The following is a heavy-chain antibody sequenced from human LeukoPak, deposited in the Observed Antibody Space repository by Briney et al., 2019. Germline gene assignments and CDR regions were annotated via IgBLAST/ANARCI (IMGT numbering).Heavy chain of an antibody. CDR1: GFTFSSYA. V-gene: IGHV3-23*01. CDR3: ANKGGYYDIQDY. Sequence: PGGSLRLSCAASGFTFSSYAMSWVRQAPGKGLEWVSAISGSGGSTYYADSVKGRFTISRDNSKNTLYLQMNSLRAEDTAVYYCANKGGYYDIQDYWGQGTLVTVSS. D-gene: IGHD3-22*01. CDR2: ISGSGGST. J-gene: IGHJ4*02.